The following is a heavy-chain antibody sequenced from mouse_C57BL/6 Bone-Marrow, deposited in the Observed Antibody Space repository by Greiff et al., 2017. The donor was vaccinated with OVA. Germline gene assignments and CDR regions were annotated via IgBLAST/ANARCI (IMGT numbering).Heavy chain of an antibody. CDR3: ARPPYYGSSYLGAMDY. CDR1: GFTFSDYG. Sequence: EVQGVESGGGLVKPGGSLKLSCAASGFTFSDYGMHWVRQAPEKGLEWVAYISSGSSTIYYADTVKGRFTISRDNAKNTLFLQMTSLRSEDTAMYYCARPPYYGSSYLGAMDYWGQGTSVTVSS. J-gene: IGHJ4*01. D-gene: IGHD1-1*01. V-gene: IGHV5-17*01. CDR2: ISSGSSTI.